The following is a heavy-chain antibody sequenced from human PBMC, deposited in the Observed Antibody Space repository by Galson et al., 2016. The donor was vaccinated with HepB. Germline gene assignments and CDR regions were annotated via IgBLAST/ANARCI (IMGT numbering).Heavy chain of an antibody. J-gene: IGHJ4*02. CDR3: ATLPRDFGVIEPLDY. V-gene: IGHV1-24*01. CDR2: FDPEDGKT. Sequence: SVKVSCKVSGYSLSELPMHWVRQAPGGGLEWMGRFDPEDGKTIYAETFEGRLTMTQDSSTDTAYMQLTSLNTNDTAVYFCATLPRDFGVIEPLDYWGQGTLITCSS. D-gene: IGHD3-3*01. CDR1: GYSLSELP.